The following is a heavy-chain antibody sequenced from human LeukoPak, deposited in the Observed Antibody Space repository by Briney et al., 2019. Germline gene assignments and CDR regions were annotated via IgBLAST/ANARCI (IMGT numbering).Heavy chain of an antibody. CDR1: GFTFSSYS. J-gene: IGHJ3*02. V-gene: IGHV3-66*01. Sequence: GGSLRLSCAASGFTFSSYSMNWVRQAPGKGLEWVSVIYSGGSTYYADSVKGRFTISRDNSKNTLYLQMNSLRAEDTAVYYCARSNSFDIWGQGTMVTVSS. CDR2: IYSGGST. CDR3: ARSNSFDI.